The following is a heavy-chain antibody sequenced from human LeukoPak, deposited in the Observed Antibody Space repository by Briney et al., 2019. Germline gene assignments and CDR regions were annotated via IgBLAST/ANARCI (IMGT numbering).Heavy chain of an antibody. V-gene: IGHV4-39*01. J-gene: IGHJ3*01. CDR1: GGSLSSSSYY. CDR3: ARQVSLTAYGWDAIDL. D-gene: IGHD6-19*01. CDR2: IYYSGST. Sequence: SETLSLTCTVSGGSLSSSSYYWRWIRQPPGKGLEWFGSIYYSGSTYYNPSLKSRVTISVDTSKNKFSLKLNSVTAADTAVYYCARQVSLTAYGWDAIDLWGQGTMVTVSS.